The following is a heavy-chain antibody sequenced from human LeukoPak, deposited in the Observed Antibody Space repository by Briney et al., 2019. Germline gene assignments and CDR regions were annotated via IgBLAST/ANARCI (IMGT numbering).Heavy chain of an antibody. Sequence: GGSLRLSCAACGFTVSDVAKNWVRQAPGEGLEWVSVISGSGDGTYYTDSVKGRFTISRDNSKNTLYLQMNSLRAEDTALYYRAKGQRAAVVRPLLDYWRQATLVAVSS. D-gene: IGHD6-13*01. V-gene: IGHV3-23*01. CDR2: ISGSGDGT. J-gene: IGHJ4*02. CDR1: GFTVSDVA. CDR3: AKGQRAAVVRPLLDY.